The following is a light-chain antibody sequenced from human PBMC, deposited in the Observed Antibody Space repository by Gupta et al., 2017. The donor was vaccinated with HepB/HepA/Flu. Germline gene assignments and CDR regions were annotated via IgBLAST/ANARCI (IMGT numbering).Light chain of an antibody. V-gene: IGLV1-44*01. Sequence: QFVLTQPPSPSGTPGERVTISCSGTSSNIGSNTLNWYHQLPGTENTRGIVSKEERPSGVPDRFSCYKAGTYASPHTRGLQSEDEAYDYCEAWVDRRSVWVFGTGTKVTVI. CDR1: SSNIGSNT. CDR3: EAWVDRRSVWV. J-gene: IGLJ1*01. CDR2: SKE.